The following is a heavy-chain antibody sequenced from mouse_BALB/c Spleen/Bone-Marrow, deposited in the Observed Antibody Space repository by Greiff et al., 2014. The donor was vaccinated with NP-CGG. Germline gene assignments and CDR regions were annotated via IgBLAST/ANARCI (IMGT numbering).Heavy chain of an antibody. D-gene: IGHD1-1*01. V-gene: IGHV2-9*02. J-gene: IGHJ4*01. CDR3: ARGSYYEGAMDY. Sequence: VQLQQSGPGLVAPSQSLSITCTVSGFSLTSYGVHWVRQPPGKVLEWLGVIWAGGSTNYNSALMSRLSISKDNSKSQVFLKTNSLQTDDTAMYYCARGSYYEGAMDYWGQGTSATVSS. CDR2: IWAGGST. CDR1: GFSLTSYG.